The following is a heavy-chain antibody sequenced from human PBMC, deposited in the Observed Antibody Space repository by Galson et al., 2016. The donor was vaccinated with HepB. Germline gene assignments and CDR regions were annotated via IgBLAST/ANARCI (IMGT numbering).Heavy chain of an antibody. CDR2: ITSSGGLS. V-gene: IGHV3-11*01. CDR1: GFTFSETY. J-gene: IGHJ4*02. CDR3: ASRGFYGSLDN. D-gene: IGHD6-25*01. Sequence: SLRLSCAASGFTFSETYMTWIRQAPGKGLEWLSYITSSGGLSYYADSMEGRFTISRDNAKNSVYLQIDSLRAEDTAVYYCASRGFYGSLDNWGQGTLVTVSS.